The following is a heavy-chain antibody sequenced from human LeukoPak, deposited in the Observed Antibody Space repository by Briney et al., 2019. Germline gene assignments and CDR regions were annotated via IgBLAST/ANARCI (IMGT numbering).Heavy chain of an antibody. J-gene: IGHJ4*02. Sequence: GGSLRLPCVASGFTFTDYYMTWIRQTPGKGLEWLSYISGSGVSLFYADSVKGRFTISRDNDADSLYLEMKSLRAEDTGVYYCAASTYLRRPIDYWGRGTLVTVS. CDR3: AASTYLRRPIDY. CDR1: GFTFTDYY. CDR2: ISGSGVSL. V-gene: IGHV3-11*04. D-gene: IGHD4-17*01.